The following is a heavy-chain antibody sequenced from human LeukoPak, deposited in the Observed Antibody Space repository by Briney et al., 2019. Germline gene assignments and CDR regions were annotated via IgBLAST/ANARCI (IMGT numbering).Heavy chain of an antibody. J-gene: IGHJ5*02. V-gene: IGHV1-46*01. CDR3: ARDGSAKSSWYLNWFDP. CDR2: INPSGGST. CDR1: GYTFTGYY. D-gene: IGHD6-13*01. Sequence: ASVKVSCKASGYTFTGYYMHWVRQAPGQGLEWMGIINPSGGSTSYAQKFQGRVTMTRDTSTSTVYMELSSLRSEDTAVYYCARDGSAKSSWYLNWFDPWGQGTLVTVSS.